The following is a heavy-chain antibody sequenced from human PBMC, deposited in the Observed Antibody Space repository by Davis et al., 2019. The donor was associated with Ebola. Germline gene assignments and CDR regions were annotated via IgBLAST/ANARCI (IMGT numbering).Heavy chain of an antibody. Sequence: MPSETLSLTCAVYGGSFSGYYWSWIRQPPGKGLEWIGEINHSGSTNYNPSLKSRVSISVDTSKSQFSLNLKSVTAADTAVYYCAGDPDYWGRGTLVTVSS. CDR2: INHSGST. CDR3: AGDPDY. CDR1: GGSFSGYY. J-gene: IGHJ4*02. V-gene: IGHV4-34*01. D-gene: IGHD2-21*01.